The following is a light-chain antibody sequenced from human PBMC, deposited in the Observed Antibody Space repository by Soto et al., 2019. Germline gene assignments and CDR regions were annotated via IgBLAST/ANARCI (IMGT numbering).Light chain of an antibody. V-gene: IGKV3-20*01. CDR3: QHYGYSLWT. J-gene: IGKJ1*01. CDR1: QSLTSSY. Sequence: EIVSTQSPGTLSLSPGETATLSCRASQSLTSSYLAWYQQRPGQAPSLLIYGVSSRATGIPDRFSGSGSGTDFTLTITRLEPEDFAVYYCQHYGYSLWTFGQGTKVEIK. CDR2: GVS.